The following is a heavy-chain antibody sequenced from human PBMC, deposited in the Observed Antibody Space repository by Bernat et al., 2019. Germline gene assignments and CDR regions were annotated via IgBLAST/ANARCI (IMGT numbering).Heavy chain of an antibody. V-gene: IGHV3-49*04. D-gene: IGHD2/OR15-2a*01. Sequence: VQLVESGGGLVKPGGSLRLSCAASGFTFGDYDVSWVRQAPGKGLEWVGFIRSKAYGGTPEYAASVKGRFTISRDDSISIAYLQMNSLKTDDTAVYYCGRQYYFDYWGQGTLVTVSS. CDR3: GRQYYFDY. CDR1: GFTFGDYD. CDR2: IRSKAYGGTP. J-gene: IGHJ4*02.